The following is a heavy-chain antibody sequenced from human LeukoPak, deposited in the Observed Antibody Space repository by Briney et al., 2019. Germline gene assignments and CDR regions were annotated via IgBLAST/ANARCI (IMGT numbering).Heavy chain of an antibody. Sequence: PGGSLRLSCAASGFTFSSYGMSWVRQAPGKGREGVSAIGGRDGSTYYADFVKGRFTISRDNSKNTLYVQMNSLRAEDTAVYYCAKGHYYGSGSLDYWGQGTLVTVSS. CDR2: IGGRDGST. CDR3: AKGHYYGSGSLDY. J-gene: IGHJ4*02. V-gene: IGHV3-23*01. CDR1: GFTFSSYG. D-gene: IGHD3-10*01.